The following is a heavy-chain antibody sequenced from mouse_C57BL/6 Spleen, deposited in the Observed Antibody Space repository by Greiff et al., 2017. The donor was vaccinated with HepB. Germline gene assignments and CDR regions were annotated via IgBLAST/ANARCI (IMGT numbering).Heavy chain of an antibody. CDR1: GFSLTSYG. CDR2: IWRGGST. Sequence: QVQLQQSGPGLVQPSQSLSITCTVSGFSLTSYGVHWVRQSPGKGLEWLGVIWRGGSTDYNAAFMSRLSITKDNSKSQVFYKMNSLQADDTAIYYCAKNKGGNYDGKYFDVWGTGTTVTVSS. CDR3: AKNKGGNYDGKYFDV. D-gene: IGHD2-3*01. J-gene: IGHJ1*03. V-gene: IGHV2-5*01.